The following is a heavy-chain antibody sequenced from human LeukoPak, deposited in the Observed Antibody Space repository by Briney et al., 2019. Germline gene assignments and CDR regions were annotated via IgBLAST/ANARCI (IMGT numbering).Heavy chain of an antibody. CDR2: INTDGSST. Sequence: GGSLRLSCAASGFTFSNFWMHWVRQAPGKGLVWVSRINTDGSSTAYADSVRGRFTISRDNAKNTPYLQMNNLRIEDTATYFCARDMSWNSVSYWGRGTLVTVSS. D-gene: IGHD1-7*01. CDR1: GFTFSNFW. J-gene: IGHJ4*02. CDR3: ARDMSWNSVSY. V-gene: IGHV3-74*01.